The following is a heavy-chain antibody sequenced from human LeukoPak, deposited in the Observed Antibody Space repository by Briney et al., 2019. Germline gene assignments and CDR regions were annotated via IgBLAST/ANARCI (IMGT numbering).Heavy chain of an antibody. Sequence: TGGSLRLSCAASGFTFSFYEMNWVRQAPGKGLEWVSYISSSGSTIYYADSVKGRFTISRDNAKNSLYLQMNSLRGEDTAVYYWGGEGEGGGSGVDFDYWGQGTLVTVSS. V-gene: IGHV3-48*03. CDR1: GFTFSFYE. D-gene: IGHD3-16*01. CDR2: ISSSGSTI. CDR3: GGEGEGGGSGVDFDY. J-gene: IGHJ4*02.